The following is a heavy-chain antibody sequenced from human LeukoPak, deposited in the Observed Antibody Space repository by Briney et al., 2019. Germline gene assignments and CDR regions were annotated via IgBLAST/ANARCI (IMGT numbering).Heavy chain of an antibody. V-gene: IGHV4-30-4*01. CDR1: GGSISSGDYY. D-gene: IGHD6-19*01. J-gene: IGHJ5*02. Sequence: SETLSLTCTVSGGSISSGDYYWSWIRQPPGKGLEWIGYIYYSGSTYYNPSLKSRVTISVDTCKNQFSLKLSSVTAADTAVYYCARQEAVAGLFDPWGQGTLVTVSS. CDR2: IYYSGST. CDR3: ARQEAVAGLFDP.